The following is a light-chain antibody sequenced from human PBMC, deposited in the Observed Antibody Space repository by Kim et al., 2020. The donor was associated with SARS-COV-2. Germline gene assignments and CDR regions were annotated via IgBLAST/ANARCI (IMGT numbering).Light chain of an antibody. CDR1: HSIGNS. CDR3: QQRRSWPPT. J-gene: IGKJ5*01. CDR2: DAS. Sequence: SPGDRATISSSASHSIGNSLAWYQQKPGQTPRLRIHDASTGATEITARFSGSGSGTDFTLTISSLEPEDFAVYFCQQRRSWPPTFGQGTRLEIK. V-gene: IGKV3-11*01.